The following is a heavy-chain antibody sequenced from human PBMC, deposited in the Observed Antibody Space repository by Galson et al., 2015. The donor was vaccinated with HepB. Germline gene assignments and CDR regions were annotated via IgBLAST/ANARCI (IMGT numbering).Heavy chain of an antibody. J-gene: IGHJ4*02. D-gene: IGHD3-10*01. CDR3: ARDVGRNYFDN. CDR2: IHYSGTT. V-gene: IGHV4-31*03. CDR1: GAAISSGGYY. Sequence: TLSLTCTVSGAAISSGGYYWSWIRQHPGKGLEWLGYIHYSGTTYYNPSLKSRVTITVDTSKNQFSLRLNSVTAADTAVYYCARDVGRNYFDNWGQGTLVPVSS.